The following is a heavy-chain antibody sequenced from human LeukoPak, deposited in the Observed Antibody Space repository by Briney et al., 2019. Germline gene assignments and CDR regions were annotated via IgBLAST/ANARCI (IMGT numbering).Heavy chain of an antibody. CDR2: IIPIFGTA. CDR3: ASLESEDFTGY. J-gene: IGHJ4*02. D-gene: IGHD3-3*01. CDR1: GYTFTSYG. V-gene: IGHV1-69*13. Sequence: ASVKVSCKASGYTFTSYGISWVRQAPGQGLEWMGGIIPIFGTANYAQKFQGRVTITADESTSTAYMELSSLRSEDTAVYYCASLESEDFTGYWGQGTLVTVSS.